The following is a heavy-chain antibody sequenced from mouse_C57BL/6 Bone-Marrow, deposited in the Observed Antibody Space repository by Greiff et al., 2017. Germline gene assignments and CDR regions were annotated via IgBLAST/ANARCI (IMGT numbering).Heavy chain of an antibody. CDR2: FLPGSGST. CDR1: GYTFTGYW. CDR3: AILQWLRRPSFDY. Sequence: QVQLQQSGAELMKPGPSVKLSCKVTGYTFTGYWFEWVKQRPGHGHEWFGEFLPGSGSTNYNEKFKSKATFTADTSSNTAYMQLSSLTTEDSAIYYCAILQWLRRPSFDYWGQGTTLTVSS. D-gene: IGHD2-9*01. J-gene: IGHJ2*01. V-gene: IGHV1-9*01.